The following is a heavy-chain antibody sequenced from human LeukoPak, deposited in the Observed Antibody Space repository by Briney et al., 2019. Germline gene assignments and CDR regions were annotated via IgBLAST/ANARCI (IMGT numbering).Heavy chain of an antibody. D-gene: IGHD3-10*01. V-gene: IGHV1-2*02. CDR1: GYTFTDYY. CDR2: INPNSGGT. Sequence: GASVKVSCKASGYTFTDYYMQWVRQAPGQGLEWMGWINPNSGGTNYAQKFQGRVTMTRDTSVSTAYMEVSRLRSDDTAVYYCARDRRGYYDSGSYYPLIWGQGTLVTVSS. CDR3: ARDRRGYYDSGSYYPLI. J-gene: IGHJ4*02.